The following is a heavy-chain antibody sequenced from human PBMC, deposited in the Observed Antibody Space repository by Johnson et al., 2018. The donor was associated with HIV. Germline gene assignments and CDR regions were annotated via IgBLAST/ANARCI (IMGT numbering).Heavy chain of an antibody. V-gene: IGHV3-30*03. CDR1: GFPFFAYG. Sequence: QVQLLESGGGLVKPGGSLSLSFAASGFPFFAYGMHWVRQAPGKGLGWLAFLSLIVCIKYSAYSVKALFTISRDNSKNTLYLQMTGLRAEDTAVYYCARDREQLVRYAFDIWGQGTMVTVSS. CDR3: ARDREQLVRYAFDI. J-gene: IGHJ3*02. D-gene: IGHD6-6*01. CDR2: LSLIVCIK.